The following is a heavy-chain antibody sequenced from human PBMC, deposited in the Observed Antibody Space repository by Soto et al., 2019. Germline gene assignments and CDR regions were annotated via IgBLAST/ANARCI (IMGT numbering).Heavy chain of an antibody. D-gene: IGHD6-13*01. Sequence: QVQLVESGGGVVQPGRSLRLSCAASGFTFSSYGMHWVRQAPGKGLEWVAVIWYDGSNKYYADSVKGRFTISRDNSKNQLYLQMNSRGAEDTAVYYCARDIAAAGTSYYYYGMDVWGQGTTVTVSS. V-gene: IGHV3-33*01. CDR1: GFTFSSYG. J-gene: IGHJ6*02. CDR2: IWYDGSNK. CDR3: ARDIAAAGTSYYYYGMDV.